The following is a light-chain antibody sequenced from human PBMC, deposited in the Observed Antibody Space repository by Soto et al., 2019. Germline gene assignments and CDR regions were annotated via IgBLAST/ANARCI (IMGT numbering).Light chain of an antibody. V-gene: IGLV1-44*01. J-gene: IGLJ2*01. Sequence: QSVLTQPPSVSGTPGQRVSISCSGSRSNIGINAVDWYHQLPGTAPKVLIYANNQRPSGVPDRFSGSKSGTSASLAINGLQSDDEAHYYCAAWDDSLSGLVFGGGTQLTVL. CDR1: RSNIGINA. CDR2: ANN. CDR3: AAWDDSLSGLV.